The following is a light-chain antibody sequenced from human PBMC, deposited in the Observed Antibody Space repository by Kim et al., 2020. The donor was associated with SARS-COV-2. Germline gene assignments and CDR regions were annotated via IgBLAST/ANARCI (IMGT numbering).Light chain of an antibody. V-gene: IGLV2-18*02. J-gene: IGLJ2*01. CDR1: GSDVGSYNR. CDR3: SSYTSSSTPVV. CDR2: EVS. Sequence: QSVTISYTGTGSDVGSYNRVSWYQQPPGTAPKLMIYEVSNRPSGVPDRFSGSKSGNTASLTISGLQAEDEADYYCSSYTSSSTPVVFGGGTKLTVL.